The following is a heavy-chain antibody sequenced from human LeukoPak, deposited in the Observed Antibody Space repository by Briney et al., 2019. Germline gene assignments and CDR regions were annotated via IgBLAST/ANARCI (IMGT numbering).Heavy chain of an antibody. J-gene: IGHJ4*01. Sequence: PGGSLRLSCAASEFTFSSYAMHWVRQAPGKGLEWVAVISYDGSNKYYADSVKGRFTISRDNSKNTLYLQMNSLRAEDTAVYYCARDRGYSGYDFFDYWGHGTLVTVSS. V-gene: IGHV3-30*04. CDR3: ARDRGYSGYDFFDY. D-gene: IGHD5-12*01. CDR1: EFTFSSYA. CDR2: ISYDGSNK.